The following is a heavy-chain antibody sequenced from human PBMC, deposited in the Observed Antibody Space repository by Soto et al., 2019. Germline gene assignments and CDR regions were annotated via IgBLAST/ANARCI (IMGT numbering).Heavy chain of an antibody. J-gene: IGHJ4*02. CDR2: ISGSGGST. V-gene: IGHV3-23*01. D-gene: IGHD3-3*01. CDR3: VKDVRAPGYYDFWSGNFGY. CDR1: GFTFSSYA. Sequence: GGSLRLSCAASGFTFSSYAMSWVRQAPGKGLEWVSAISGSGGSTYYTDSVKGRFTISRDNSKNTLYLQMNSLRAEDTAVYYCVKDVRAPGYYDFWSGNFGYWGQGTLVTVSS.